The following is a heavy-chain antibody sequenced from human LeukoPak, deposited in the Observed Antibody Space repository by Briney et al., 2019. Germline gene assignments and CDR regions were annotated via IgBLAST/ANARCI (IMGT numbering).Heavy chain of an antibody. J-gene: IGHJ4*02. CDR2: ISFDGTIK. CDR1: GFTFSSYG. CDR3: ARDRTVSPPFDY. V-gene: IGHV3-30*03. Sequence: GGSLRLSCAASGFTFSSYGIHWVRQAPGKGLEWVAVISFDGTIKYYADSVKGRFTSSRDNSKNTLYLQMNSLRVEDTAVYYCARDRTVSPPFDYWGQGTLVTVSS. D-gene: IGHD4-17*01.